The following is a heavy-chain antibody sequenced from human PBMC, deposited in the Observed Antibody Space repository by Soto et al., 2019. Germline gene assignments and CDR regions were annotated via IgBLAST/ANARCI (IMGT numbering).Heavy chain of an antibody. J-gene: IGHJ6*02. V-gene: IGHV4-38-2*02. Sequence: SETLSLTCAVSGSSMSGFYWGWVRQPPGKGLEWIGSIFHSGNSYYNPSLKSRVILSIDTSKNQFSLNLTAAIAADTAVYYCAREDDGMDVWGQGTPVTVSS. CDR1: GSSMSGFY. CDR2: IFHSGNS. CDR3: AREDDGMDV.